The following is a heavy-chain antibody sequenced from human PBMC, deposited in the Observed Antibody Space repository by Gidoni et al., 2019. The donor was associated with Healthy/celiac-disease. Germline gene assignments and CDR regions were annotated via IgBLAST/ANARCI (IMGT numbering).Heavy chain of an antibody. CDR2: ISAYNGNT. CDR1: GYTFASSG. J-gene: IGHJ6*02. D-gene: IGHD3-22*01. Sequence: QVQLVQCGAEGKKPGASVKVSCKAAGYTFASSGISWVRQAPGQGLEWMGWISAYNGNTNYAQKPQGIVTMTTDTSTSTDYMELRSLSSDDTAVYYCASDAYYYDSSGYYRYYYYGMDVWGQGTTVTVSS. V-gene: IGHV1-18*01. CDR3: ASDAYYYDSSGYYRYYYYGMDV.